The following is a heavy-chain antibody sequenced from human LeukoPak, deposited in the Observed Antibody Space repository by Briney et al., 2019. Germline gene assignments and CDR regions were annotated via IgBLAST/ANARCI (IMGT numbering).Heavy chain of an antibody. D-gene: IGHD6-19*01. V-gene: IGHV3-23*01. Sequence: GGSLRLSCAASGFTFSSYGMSWVRQAPGKGLEWVSAISGSGGSTYYADSVKGRFTISRDNSKNTLYLQMNSLRADDTAVYYCAKGSQVAVAGGLYYYYYYMDVWGKGTTVTISS. CDR1: GFTFSSYG. CDR2: ISGSGGST. J-gene: IGHJ6*03. CDR3: AKGSQVAVAGGLYYYYYYMDV.